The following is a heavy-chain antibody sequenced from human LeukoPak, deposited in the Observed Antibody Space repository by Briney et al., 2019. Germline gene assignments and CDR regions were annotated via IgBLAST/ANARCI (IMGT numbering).Heavy chain of an antibody. CDR3: ASNPTMIVVDDAFDI. J-gene: IGHJ3*02. D-gene: IGHD3-22*01. Sequence: ASVKVSCKASGYTFTSYDINWVRQATGQGLEWMGWMNPNSGNTGYAQKFQGRVTMTRNTSISTAYMELSSLRSGDTAVYYCASNPTMIVVDDAFDIWGQGTMVTVSS. CDR2: MNPNSGNT. V-gene: IGHV1-8*01. CDR1: GYTFTSYD.